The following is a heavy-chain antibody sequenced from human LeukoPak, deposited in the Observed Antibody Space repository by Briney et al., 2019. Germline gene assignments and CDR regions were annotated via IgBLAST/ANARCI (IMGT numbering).Heavy chain of an antibody. J-gene: IGHJ4*02. D-gene: IGHD3-22*01. CDR2: INPNSGGT. Sequence: ASVKVSCKASGYTFTGYYMHWVRQAPGQGLEWMGWINPNSGGTNYAQKFQGRVTMTRDTSISTAYMELSRLRSDDTAVYYCARRSSYYDSSGYYYYFLDYWGQGTLVTVSS. V-gene: IGHV1-2*02. CDR1: GYTFTGYY. CDR3: ARRSSYYDSSGYYYYFLDY.